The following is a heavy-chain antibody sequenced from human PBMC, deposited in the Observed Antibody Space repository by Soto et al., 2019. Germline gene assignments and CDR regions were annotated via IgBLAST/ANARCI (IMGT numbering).Heavy chain of an antibody. V-gene: IGHV1-8*01. Sequence: GASVKVSCKASGYTFTSYDINWVRQATGQGLEWMGWMNPNSGNTGYAQKFQGRVTMTRNTSISTAYMELSSLRSEDTAVYYCARGYCSSTSCYGAGYYYYYGMGVWGQGTTVTVSS. CDR1: GYTFTSYD. CDR3: ARGYCSSTSCYGAGYYYYYGMGV. CDR2: MNPNSGNT. J-gene: IGHJ6*02. D-gene: IGHD2-2*01.